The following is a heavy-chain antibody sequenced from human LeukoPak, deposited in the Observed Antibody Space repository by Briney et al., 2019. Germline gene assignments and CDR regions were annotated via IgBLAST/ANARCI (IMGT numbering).Heavy chain of an antibody. CDR3: ARGHIQLWPRRGYYYYYMDV. CDR1: GGSFSGYY. CDR2: INHSVST. Sequence: SETLSLTCAVYGGSFSGYYWSWIRQPPGKGLEGIGEINHSVSTNYNPSLKSRVTISVDTSKNQFSLKLSSVTAADPAVYYCARGHIQLWPRRGYYYYYMDVWGKGTTVTVSS. J-gene: IGHJ6*03. V-gene: IGHV4-34*01. D-gene: IGHD5-18*01.